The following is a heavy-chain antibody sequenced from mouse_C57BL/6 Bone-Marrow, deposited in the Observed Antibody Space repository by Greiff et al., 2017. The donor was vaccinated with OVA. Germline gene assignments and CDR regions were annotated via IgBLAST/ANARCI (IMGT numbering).Heavy chain of an antibody. V-gene: IGHV2-5*01. CDR1: GFSLTSYG. J-gene: IGHJ3*01. CDR2: IWRGGST. CDR3: AKNEGIYGNPAWFAY. D-gene: IGHD2-1*01. Sequence: VKLVESGPGLVQPSQSLSITCTVSGFSLTSYGVHWVRQSPGKGLEWLGVIWRGGSTDYNAAFMSRLSITKDNSKSQVFFKMNSLQADDTAIYYCAKNEGIYGNPAWFAYWGQGTLVTVSA.